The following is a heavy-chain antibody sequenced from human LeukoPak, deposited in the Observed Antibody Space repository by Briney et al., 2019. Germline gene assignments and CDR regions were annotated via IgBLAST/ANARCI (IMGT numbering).Heavy chain of an antibody. V-gene: IGHV3-7*05. Sequence: GGSLRLSCAASGFTFSSYWMSWVSQAPGKGLEWVANIKQDGSEKYYVDSVKGRFTISRDNAKNSLYLQMNSLRAEDTAVYYCARDGTVAVAERVDEWGQRTLVTVSS. CDR3: ARDGTVAVAERVDE. D-gene: IGHD2-15*01. CDR2: IKQDGSEK. J-gene: IGHJ4*02. CDR1: GFTFSSYW.